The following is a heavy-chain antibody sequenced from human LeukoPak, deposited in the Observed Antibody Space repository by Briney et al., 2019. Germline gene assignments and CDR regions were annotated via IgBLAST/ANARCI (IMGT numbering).Heavy chain of an antibody. J-gene: IGHJ4*02. CDR2: IYYSGST. D-gene: IGHD3-10*01. Sequence: SKTLSLTCTVSGGSISSGGYYWSWIRQHPGKGLEWIGYIYYSGSTYYNPSLKGRVTISVDTSKNQFSLKLSSVTAADTAVYYCARAPGVAYYYGSGSPNYFDYWGQGTLVTVSS. CDR1: GGSISSGGYY. V-gene: IGHV4-31*03. CDR3: ARAPGVAYYYGSGSPNYFDY.